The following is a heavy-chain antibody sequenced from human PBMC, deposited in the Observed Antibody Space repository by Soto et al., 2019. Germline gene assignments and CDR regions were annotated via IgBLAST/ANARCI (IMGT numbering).Heavy chain of an antibody. CDR3: ARRIPDGKLDS. V-gene: IGHV1-8*01. CDR2: MNPKSGHT. J-gene: IGHJ4*02. Sequence: QVPLVQSGAEVKKPGASVKVSCKASGYSFSDYSINWVRQAPGQGLEWMGWMNPKSGHTAHAQKIQGRVTLTRDTTINTVYMELSSLTSGVKAVYFCARRIPDGKLDSCGQGTHVTVSS. D-gene: IGHD1-1*01. CDR1: GYSFSDYS.